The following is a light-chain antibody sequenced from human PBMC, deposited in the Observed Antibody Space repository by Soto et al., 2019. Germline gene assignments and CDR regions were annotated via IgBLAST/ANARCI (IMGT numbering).Light chain of an antibody. CDR2: DAS. CDR3: HQYNKWPPIT. Sequence: EIVMTQSPATLSVSPGERATLSCRASHSVRSDLAWYQQKPGQSPRLLIFDASTRATGIPARFSGSGSGTEFTLTISNLQSEDFAVYYCHQYNKWPPITSGQGTRLEIK. V-gene: IGKV3-15*01. J-gene: IGKJ5*01. CDR1: HSVRSD.